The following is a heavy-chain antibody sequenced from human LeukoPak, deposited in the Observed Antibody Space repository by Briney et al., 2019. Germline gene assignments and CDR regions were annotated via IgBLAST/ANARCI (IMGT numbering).Heavy chain of an antibody. Sequence: SETLSLTCTVSGGSISSSSYYWGWTRQPPGKGLEWIGSIYDSGSTYYNPSLKSRVTISVDTPKNQFSLKLSSVTAADTAVYYCARAVVTTMRGYFDYWGQGTLVTVPS. CDR1: GGSISSSSYY. D-gene: IGHD4-23*01. CDR3: ARAVVTTMRGYFDY. V-gene: IGHV4-39*01. CDR2: IYDSGST. J-gene: IGHJ4*02.